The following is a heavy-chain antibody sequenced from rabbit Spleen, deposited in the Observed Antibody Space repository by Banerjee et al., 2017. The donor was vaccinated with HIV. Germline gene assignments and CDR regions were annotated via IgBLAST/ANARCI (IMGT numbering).Heavy chain of an antibody. J-gene: IGHJ6*01. CDR2: IDTGSSGFT. D-gene: IGHD8-1*01. V-gene: IGHV1S40*01. CDR3: ARDAGTSFSTYGMDL. CDR1: GVSFSSGYY. Sequence: QSLEESGGDLVKPGASLTLTCTASGVSFSSGYYMSWVRQAPGKGLEWIACIDTGSSGFTYFATWAKGRFTISKTSSTTVTLQMTSLTAADTATYFCARDAGTSFSTYGMDLWGQGTLVTVS.